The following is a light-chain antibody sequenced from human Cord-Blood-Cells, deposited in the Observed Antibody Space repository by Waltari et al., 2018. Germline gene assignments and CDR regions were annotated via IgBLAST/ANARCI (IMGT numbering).Light chain of an antibody. V-gene: IGKV3-20*01. CDR2: GSS. CDR3: QQYGSSPYT. J-gene: IGKJ2*01. CDR1: QSVSSSY. Sequence: IVLTQSPGTPSLSPGERATLSCRASQSVSSSYLSWYQPKPGQAPRPRIYGSSSRASGIPDRFSCSGSGTDFTLTISSLEPEDFAVYYCQQYGSSPYTFGQGTKLEIK.